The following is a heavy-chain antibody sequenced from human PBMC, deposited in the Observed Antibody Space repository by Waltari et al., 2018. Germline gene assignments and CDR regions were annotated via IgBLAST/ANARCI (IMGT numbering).Heavy chain of an antibody. CDR1: GFTFSSYW. CDR3: AGGGGWLRLDY. D-gene: IGHD5-12*01. Sequence: EVQLVESGGGLVQPGGSLRLSCAASGFTFSSYWMSWVRQAPGKGLEWVVNIKQDGSEKYYVDSGKGRFTISRDNAKNPLYLKMNRLRAEDTAGYYWAGGGGWLRLDYWGQGTLVTVSS. CDR2: IKQDGSEK. J-gene: IGHJ4*02. V-gene: IGHV3-7*04.